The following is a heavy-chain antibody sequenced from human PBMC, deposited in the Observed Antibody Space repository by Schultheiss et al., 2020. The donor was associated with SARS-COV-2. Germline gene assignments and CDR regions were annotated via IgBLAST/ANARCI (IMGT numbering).Heavy chain of an antibody. Sequence: SQTLSLTCTVSDDSIRSYYWSWIRQSPGKGLEWIGYIYYSGSTYYNPSLKSRVTISVDTSKNQFSLQLTSVTAADTTEYYCARRRSDGNWYLDTWGQGTLVTVSS. D-gene: IGHD4-23*01. CDR1: DDSIRSYY. V-gene: IGHV4-59*08. J-gene: IGHJ4*02. CDR2: IYYSGST. CDR3: ARRRSDGNWYLDT.